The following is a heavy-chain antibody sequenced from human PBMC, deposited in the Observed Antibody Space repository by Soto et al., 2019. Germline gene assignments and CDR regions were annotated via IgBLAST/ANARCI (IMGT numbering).Heavy chain of an antibody. CDR3: AKSSLYGTGGMDV. J-gene: IGHJ6*02. CDR2: ISWDGGST. V-gene: IGHV3-43D*04. Sequence: LRLSCAASGFTFDDYAMHWVRQAPGKGLEWVSLISWDGGSTYYADSVKGRFTISRDDSKNSLYLQMNSLRAEDTALYYCAKSSLYGTGGMDVWGQGTTVTVSS. D-gene: IGHD3-10*01. CDR1: GFTFDDYA.